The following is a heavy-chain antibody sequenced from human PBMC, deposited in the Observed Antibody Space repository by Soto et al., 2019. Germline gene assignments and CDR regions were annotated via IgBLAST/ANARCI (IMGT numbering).Heavy chain of an antibody. Sequence: SVKVSCKASGGTFSSYAISWVRQAPGQGLEWMGGIIPIFGTANYAQKFQGRVTITADESTSTAYMELSSLRSEDTAVYYCAILLGYCTNVVCPRRLDDYYGMDVWGQGTTVTVSS. J-gene: IGHJ6*02. CDR2: IIPIFGTA. CDR3: AILLGYCTNVVCPRRLDDYYGMDV. V-gene: IGHV1-69*13. CDR1: GGTFSSYA. D-gene: IGHD2-8*01.